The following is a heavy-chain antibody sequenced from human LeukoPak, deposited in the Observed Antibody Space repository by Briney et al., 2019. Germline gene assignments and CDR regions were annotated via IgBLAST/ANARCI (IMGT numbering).Heavy chain of an antibody. Sequence: PGGSQRLSWAACGFKFSDHYIGWVRQAPGRGREWVGRSRNKASSYTTEYAASVEGRVTISRDVSESSLYLQMNSLSTEDTDVYYCGGIAINANNGMDVWGQGTTVTVSS. CDR2: SRNKASSYTT. J-gene: IGHJ6*02. D-gene: IGHD1/OR15-1a*01. CDR3: GGIAINANNGMDV. CDR1: GFKFSDHY. V-gene: IGHV3-72*01.